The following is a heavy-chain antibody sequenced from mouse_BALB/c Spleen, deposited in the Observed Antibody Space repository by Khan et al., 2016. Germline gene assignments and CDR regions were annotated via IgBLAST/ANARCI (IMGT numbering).Heavy chain of an antibody. D-gene: IGHD1-1*01. CDR2: ISPGGTT. Sequence: EVELVESGGGLVKPGGSLKFSCAASGFTFSTYAMSWVRQTPEQRLEWVASISPGGTTSYADKLKGRCTMTGDTARNILYVQMSSLRSEDTAMYYCATGGTTVVDYFDYWGQGTTLTVSS. CDR3: ATGGTTVVDYFDY. V-gene: IGHV5-6-5*01. J-gene: IGHJ2*01. CDR1: GFTFSTYA.